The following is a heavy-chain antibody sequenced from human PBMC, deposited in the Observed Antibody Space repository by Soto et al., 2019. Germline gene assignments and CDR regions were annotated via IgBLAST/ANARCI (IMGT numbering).Heavy chain of an antibody. D-gene: IGHD6-13*01. Sequence: SGGGVVQPGRSLRLSCAASGFTFSSYGMHWVRQAPGKGLEWVAVISYDGSNKYYADSVKGRFTISRDNSKNTLYLQMNSLRAEDTAVYYCAKDLRWGVGSSSWYGTSLDYWGQGTLVTVSS. V-gene: IGHV3-30*18. J-gene: IGHJ4*02. CDR3: AKDLRWGVGSSSWYGTSLDY. CDR2: ISYDGSNK. CDR1: GFTFSSYG.